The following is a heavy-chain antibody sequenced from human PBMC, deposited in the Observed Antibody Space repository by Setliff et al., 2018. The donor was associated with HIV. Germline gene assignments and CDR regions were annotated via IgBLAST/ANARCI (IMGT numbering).Heavy chain of an antibody. D-gene: IGHD6-19*01. J-gene: IGHJ4*02. CDR3: ARGTTVPFTNGWYYVDS. CDR1: GGSFTAHF. V-gene: IGHV4-34*01. Sequence: SETLSLTCAVYGGSFTAHFWAWIRQPPGKGLQWIGEINQSGSANYNPSLKSRATISRETSKSQFSLKLTPVTAADTGVYFCARGTTVPFTNGWYYVDSWGRGSPVTVPS. CDR2: INQSGSA.